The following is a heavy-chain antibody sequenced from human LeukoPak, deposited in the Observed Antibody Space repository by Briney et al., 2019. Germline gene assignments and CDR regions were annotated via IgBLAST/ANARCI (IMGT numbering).Heavy chain of an antibody. Sequence: PGGSLRLSCAASGFTFNSYWMTWVRQAPGKGLEWVANIKQDGSEKYYVDSVKGRFTISRDNAKNSLCLQMNSLRAEDTAVYYCAREGKLSSWGQGTLVTVSS. CDR1: GFTFNSYW. D-gene: IGHD2-15*01. J-gene: IGHJ5*02. V-gene: IGHV3-7*05. CDR2: IKQDGSEK. CDR3: AREGKLSS.